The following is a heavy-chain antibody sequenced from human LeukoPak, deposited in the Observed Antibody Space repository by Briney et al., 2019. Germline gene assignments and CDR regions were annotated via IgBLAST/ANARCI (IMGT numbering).Heavy chain of an antibody. J-gene: IGHJ6*03. D-gene: IGHD3-3*01. V-gene: IGHV4-39*07. CDR3: ARAQYDFWSGYYGAMDV. CDR2: IYYSGST. CDR1: GGSTSSSSYY. Sequence: SETLSLTCTVSGGSTSSSSYYWGWIRQPPGKGLEWIGSIYYSGSTYYNPSLKSRVTISVDTSKNQFSLKLSSVTAADTAVYYCARAQYDFWSGYYGAMDVWGKGTTVTVSS.